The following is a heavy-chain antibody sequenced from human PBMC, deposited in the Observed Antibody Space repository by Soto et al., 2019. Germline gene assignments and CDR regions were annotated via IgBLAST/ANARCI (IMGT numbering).Heavy chain of an antibody. CDR1: GFTFSTYA. J-gene: IGHJ4*02. V-gene: IGHV3-64*01. Sequence: GSLRLSCATSGFTFSTYARHWVRQAPGKGLEYVSAISSNGRSTYYANSVRGRFTISRDNSKNTLYLQMDSLRAEDMAVYYCARDRCTNGVCYAPSDYWGQGTLVTVSS. CDR3: ARDRCTNGVCYAPSDY. CDR2: ISSNGRST. D-gene: IGHD2-8*01.